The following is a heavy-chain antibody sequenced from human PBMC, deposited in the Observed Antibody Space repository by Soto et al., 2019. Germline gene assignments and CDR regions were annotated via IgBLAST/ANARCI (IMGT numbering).Heavy chain of an antibody. CDR2: ISSSSSYI. CDR1: GFPFSAFS. J-gene: IGHJ6*02. D-gene: IGHD3-3*01. Sequence: GGSLRLSCVVSGFPFSAFSVTWVRLTPGKGLQWVSSISSSSSYIYYADSVKGRFTISRDNAKNSLYLQMNSLRAEDTAVYYCASLGSSGRFLEWLSYYYYGMEVWGQGPTVSVPS. CDR3: ASLGSSGRFLEWLSYYYYGMEV. V-gene: IGHV3-21*01.